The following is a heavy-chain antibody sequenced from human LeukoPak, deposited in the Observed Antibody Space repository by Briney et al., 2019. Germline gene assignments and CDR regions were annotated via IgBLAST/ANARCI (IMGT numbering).Heavy chain of an antibody. CDR1: GFTFSRSW. V-gene: IGHV3-7*04. CDR2: IDQDGSGK. D-gene: IGHD6-13*01. Sequence: GGSLRLSCAASGFTFSRSWMSWVRQAPGKGLEWVANIDQDGSGKYYVNSVKGRFTISRGTAKNSLYLQMNSLRAEDTAVYYCAREIPQQLVAMDVWGQGTTVTVSS. CDR3: AREIPQQLVAMDV. J-gene: IGHJ6*02.